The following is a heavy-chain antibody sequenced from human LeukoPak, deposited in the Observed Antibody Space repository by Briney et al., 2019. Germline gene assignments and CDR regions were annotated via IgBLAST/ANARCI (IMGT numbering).Heavy chain of an antibody. Sequence: SVKVSCKASGGTFSSYAIGWVRQAPGQGLEWMGGITPIFGTANYAQKFQGRVTITADKSTSTAYMELSSLRSEDTAVYYCARLSDILTGYYGYWGQGTLVTVSS. V-gene: IGHV1-69*06. J-gene: IGHJ4*02. CDR2: ITPIFGTA. CDR3: ARLSDILTGYYGY. CDR1: GGTFSSYA. D-gene: IGHD3-9*01.